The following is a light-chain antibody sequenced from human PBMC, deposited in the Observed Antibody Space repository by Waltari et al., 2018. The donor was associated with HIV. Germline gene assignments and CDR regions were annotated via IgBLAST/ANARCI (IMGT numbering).Light chain of an antibody. CDR3: QQSYSTPRT. V-gene: IGKV1-39*01. CDR2: AAS. Sequence: DIQMTQSHSPLSAAVGDRVPSTFLSSQSISSYLNWYQQKPGKAPKLLIYAASSLQSGVTSRFSGSGSGTDCTLTISSLQPEDFATYYCQQSYSTPRTFGQGTKVEIK. J-gene: IGKJ1*01. CDR1: QSISSY.